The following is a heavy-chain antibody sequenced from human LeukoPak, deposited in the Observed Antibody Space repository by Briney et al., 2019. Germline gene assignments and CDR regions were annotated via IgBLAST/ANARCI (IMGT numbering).Heavy chain of an antibody. D-gene: IGHD6-6*01. V-gene: IGHV3-48*03. CDR3: ARDLLTIKYNSPDS. J-gene: IGHJ5*01. CDR2: ISSSGSAI. CDR1: GFTFSSYE. Sequence: PGGSLRLSCAASGFTFSSYEMNWVRQAPGKGLEWVSYISSSGSAIYYADSVKGRFTISRDNAKNSLYLQMNSLRVEDTAVYYCARDLLTIKYNSPDSWGRGTLVTVSS.